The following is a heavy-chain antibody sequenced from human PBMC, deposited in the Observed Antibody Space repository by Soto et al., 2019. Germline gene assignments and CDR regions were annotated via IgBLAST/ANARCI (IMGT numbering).Heavy chain of an antibody. J-gene: IGHJ6*02. D-gene: IGHD3-10*01. CDR1: GDSVTSVSGS. CDR2: IYYSGSA. V-gene: IGHV4-61*01. CDR3: ARGVGFGYYYYHMDL. Sequence: SETLSLTCTVSGDSVTSVSGSWSWILQPPGKGLEWIGYIYYSGSADYNPSLVSRVTISIDTSKNQFSLKLTSVTAAETAVYYCARGVGFGYYYYHMDLWGQGTTVTVSS.